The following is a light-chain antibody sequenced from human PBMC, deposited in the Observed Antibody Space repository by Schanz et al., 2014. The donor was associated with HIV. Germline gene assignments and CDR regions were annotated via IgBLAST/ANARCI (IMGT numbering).Light chain of an antibody. CDR3: QQADSFPPT. CDR2: AAS. J-gene: IGKJ4*01. CDR1: QSISSY. Sequence: DIQMTQSPSSLSASVGDRVTITCRASQSISSYLNWFQQKPGKAPKLLIYAASSLQSGVPSRFSGGGSGTDFTLTISSLQPEDFAAYYCQQADSFPPTFGGGTKVEI. V-gene: IGKV1-39*01.